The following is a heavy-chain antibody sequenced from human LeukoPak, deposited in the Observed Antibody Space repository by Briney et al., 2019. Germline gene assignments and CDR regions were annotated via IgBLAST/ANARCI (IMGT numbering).Heavy chain of an antibody. D-gene: IGHD5-24*01. CDR3: ARDPGGYNYGTRYFDY. J-gene: IGHJ4*02. CDR1: GYTFTSYG. Sequence: SVKVSCKASGYTFTSYGISWVRQAPGQGLEWMGRIIPILGIANYAQKFQGRVTITADKSTSTAYMELSSLRSEDTAVYYCARDPGGYNYGTRYFDYWGQGTLVTVSS. CDR2: IIPILGIA. V-gene: IGHV1-69*04.